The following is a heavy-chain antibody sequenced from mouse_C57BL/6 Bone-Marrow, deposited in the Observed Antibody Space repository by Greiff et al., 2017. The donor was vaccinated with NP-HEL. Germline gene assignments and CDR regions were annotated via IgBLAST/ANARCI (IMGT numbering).Heavy chain of an antibody. CDR3: ARQRCLLGLRGVFDY. CDR2: IDPSDSET. V-gene: IGHV1-52*01. J-gene: IGHJ2*01. CDR1: GYTFTSYW. Sequence: QVQLQQPGAELVRPGSSVKLSCKASGYTFTSYWMHWVKQRPIQGLEWIGNIDPSDSETHYNQKFKDKATLTVDKSSSTAYMQLSSLTSEDSAVYYCARQRCLLGLRGVFDYGGQGTTLTVSA. D-gene: IGHD2-9*01.